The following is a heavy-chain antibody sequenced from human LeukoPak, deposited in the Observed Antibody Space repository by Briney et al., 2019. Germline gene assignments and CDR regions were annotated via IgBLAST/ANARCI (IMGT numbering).Heavy chain of an antibody. Sequence: SETLSLTCTVSGGSISSYYWSWIRQPPGKGLEWIGYIYYSGSTNYNPSLKSRVTISVDTSRNQFSLKLSSVTAADTAVYYCARATRDYGDRLLDYYYYYYMDVWGKGTTVTVSS. V-gene: IGHV4-59*01. J-gene: IGHJ6*03. CDR2: IYYSGST. CDR3: ARATRDYGDRLLDYYYYYYMDV. CDR1: GGSISSYY. D-gene: IGHD4-17*01.